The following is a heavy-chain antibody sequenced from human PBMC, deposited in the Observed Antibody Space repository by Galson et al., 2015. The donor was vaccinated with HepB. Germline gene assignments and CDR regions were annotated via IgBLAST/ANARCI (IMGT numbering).Heavy chain of an antibody. D-gene: IGHD6-13*01. CDR1: GFSFSDFY. V-gene: IGHV3-11*04. Sequence: SLRLSCAASGFSFSDFYMSWLRQTPGKGLEWVSYISSGGDSVFYSDSVKGRFTISRDNAKNSLYLQMNSLRAEDTAVYYCARYRVAAGRHFDSGGQGTLVTVS. J-gene: IGHJ4*02. CDR3: ARYRVAAGRHFDS. CDR2: ISSGGDSV.